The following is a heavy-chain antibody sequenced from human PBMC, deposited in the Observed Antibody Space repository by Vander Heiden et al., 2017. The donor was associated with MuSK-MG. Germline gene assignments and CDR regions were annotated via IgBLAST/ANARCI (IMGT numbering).Heavy chain of an antibody. V-gene: IGHV1-46*01. Sequence: QVQLVQSGAEVKKPGASVKVSCKASGYIFTTYFVHWLRQAPGPGLEWVGYIDPRGGATDYERKFQGRVTMTRDTSTSTIYVELSSLKSDDTAVYYCARGPATGAFDFWGQGTMVTVSS. J-gene: IGHJ3*01. D-gene: IGHD2-15*01. CDR2: IDPRGGAT. CDR1: GYIFTTYF. CDR3: ARGPATGAFDF.